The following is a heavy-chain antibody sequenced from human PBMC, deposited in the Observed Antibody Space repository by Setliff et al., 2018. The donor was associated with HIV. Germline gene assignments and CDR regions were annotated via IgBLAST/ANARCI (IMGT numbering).Heavy chain of an antibody. CDR3: ATRGEQLYFYGMDV. Sequence: ASVKVSCKASGYTITTYGLNWVRQVPGQGLEWMGWIDPNTGDPTYAQGFTGRFVFSFDTSVSTAYLQISGLKAEDTAVYYCATRGEQLYFYGMDVWGQGTTVTVSS. CDR2: IDPNTGDP. D-gene: IGHD1-26*01. V-gene: IGHV7-4-1*02. J-gene: IGHJ6*02. CDR1: GYTITTYG.